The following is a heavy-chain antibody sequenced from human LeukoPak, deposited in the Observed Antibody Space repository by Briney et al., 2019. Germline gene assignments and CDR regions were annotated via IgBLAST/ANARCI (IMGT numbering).Heavy chain of an antibody. CDR3: ARGPGEYDSSPGYYFDY. Sequence: SETLSLTCAVYGGSFSDYYWSWIRQPPGKGLEWIGEINHSGSTNYSPSLKSRVTISVGTSKNQFSLKLSSVTAADTAVYYCARGPGEYDSSPGYYFDYWGQGTLVTVSS. CDR2: INHSGST. D-gene: IGHD3-22*01. CDR1: GGSFSDYY. V-gene: IGHV4-34*01. J-gene: IGHJ4*02.